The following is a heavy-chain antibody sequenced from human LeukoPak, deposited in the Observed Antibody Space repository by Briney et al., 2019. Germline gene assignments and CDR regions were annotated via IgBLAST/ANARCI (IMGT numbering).Heavy chain of an antibody. CDR2: IYYSGST. CDR1: GGSISSCY. Sequence: PSETLSLTCTVSGGSISSCYWSWIRQPPRKGLEWIGYIYYSGSTNYNPSLKNRVTISVDTSNNHSSLKLSSVTAADTAVYYCARENTMVRGALDAFDIWGEGTMVTVSS. V-gene: IGHV4-59*12. D-gene: IGHD3-10*01. CDR3: ARENTMVRGALDAFDI. J-gene: IGHJ3*02.